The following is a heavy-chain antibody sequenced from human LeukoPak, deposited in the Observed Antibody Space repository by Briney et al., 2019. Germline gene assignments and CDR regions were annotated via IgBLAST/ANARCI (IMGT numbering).Heavy chain of an antibody. J-gene: IGHJ4*02. CDR2: INPISGGT. CDR1: GYGFSGYY. CDR3: ARGGPYGDYFDY. D-gene: IGHD7-27*01. Sequence: GASVKVSCKASGYGFSGYYVHWVRQAPGQGLEWMGWINPISGGTNYVQKFQGRVTMTRDTSITTAYMELSRLRSDDTAVYYCARGGPYGDYFDYWGQGTLVTVSS. V-gene: IGHV1-2*02.